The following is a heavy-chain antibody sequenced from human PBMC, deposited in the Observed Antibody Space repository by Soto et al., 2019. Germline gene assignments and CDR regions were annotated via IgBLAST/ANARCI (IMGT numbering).Heavy chain of an antibody. CDR1: GFTFSSYG. Sequence: GGSLRLSSAASGFTFSSYGMHWVRQAPGKGLEWVAVIWYDGSNKYYADSVKGRFTISRDNSKNTLYLQMNSLRAEDTAVYYCARDLFLLAGTRGFFDYWGQGTLVTVSS. CDR2: IWYDGSNK. V-gene: IGHV3-33*01. D-gene: IGHD6-19*01. CDR3: ARDLFLLAGTRGFFDY. J-gene: IGHJ4*02.